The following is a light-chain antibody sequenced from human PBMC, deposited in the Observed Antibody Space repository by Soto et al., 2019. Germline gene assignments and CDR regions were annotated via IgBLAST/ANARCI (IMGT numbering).Light chain of an antibody. CDR1: AGGIAYNS. CDR2: DNN. Sequence: NFMLTQPHSVSESPGKTVIISCTRSAGGIAYNSVQWYQQRPGSAPTTVIYDNNQRPSGVPDRFSGSTDGSSNSASLTISGLQTEDEADYYCQSYDSNTVIFGGGTQLTVL. CDR3: QSYDSNTVI. V-gene: IGLV6-57*04. J-gene: IGLJ2*01.